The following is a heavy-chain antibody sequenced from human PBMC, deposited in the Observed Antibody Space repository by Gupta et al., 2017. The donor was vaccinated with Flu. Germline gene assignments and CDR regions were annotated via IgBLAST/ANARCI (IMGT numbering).Heavy chain of an antibody. V-gene: IGHV3-33*01. CDR3: ARENYFDSSGYYLSPGFDY. Sequence: QVQLVESGGGVVQPGGSRRTSCAASGFSFSSYCLHWVRQAPGKGLDGGGVIWYDGSNKYYADAVKGRFTIARDSSKNTLYLQMNSLRAEDTAVYYCARENYFDSSGYYLSPGFDYWGQGTLVTVSS. CDR2: IWYDGSNK. CDR1: GFSFSSYC. J-gene: IGHJ4*02. D-gene: IGHD3-22*01.